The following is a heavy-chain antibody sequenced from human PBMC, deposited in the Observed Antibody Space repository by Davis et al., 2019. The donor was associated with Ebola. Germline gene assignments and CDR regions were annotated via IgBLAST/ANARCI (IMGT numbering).Heavy chain of an antibody. CDR1: GGSISSYY. V-gene: IGHV4-39*01. Sequence: SETLSLTCSVSGGSISSYYWGWIRQPPGKGLEWIGSIYYSGSTYYNPSLKSRVTISVDTSKNQFSLKLSSVTAADTAVYYCAGHRGRIFAIGYYFDYWGQGTLVTVSS. CDR3: AGHRGRIFAIGYYFDY. J-gene: IGHJ4*02. D-gene: IGHD2-15*01. CDR2: IYYSGST.